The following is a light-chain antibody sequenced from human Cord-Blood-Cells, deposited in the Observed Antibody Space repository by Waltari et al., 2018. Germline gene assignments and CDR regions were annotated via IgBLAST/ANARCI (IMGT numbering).Light chain of an antibody. V-gene: IGKV3-15*01. CDR2: GAS. J-gene: IGKJ4*01. Sequence: EIVMTQSPATLSVSPGERATLSCRASQRVSSNLAWYQQKPGQAPRLLIYGASTRATGIPARFSGSGSGTEFNLTISSLQSEDFAVYYCQQYNNWPVFGGGTKVEIK. CDR3: QQYNNWPV. CDR1: QRVSSN.